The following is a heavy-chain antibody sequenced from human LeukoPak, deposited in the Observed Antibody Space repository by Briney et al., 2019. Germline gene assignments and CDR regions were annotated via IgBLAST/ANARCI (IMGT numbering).Heavy chain of an antibody. Sequence: SETLSLTCAVYGGSFSGYYWSWIRHPPGKGLEWIGEINHSGSTNYNPSLKSRVTISVDTAKNQFSLKLGSVTAADTAVYYCARGTGYYMSYFDYWGQGTLVTVSS. J-gene: IGHJ4*02. CDR3: ARGTGYYMSYFDY. CDR1: GGSFSGYY. CDR2: INHSGST. D-gene: IGHD3-9*01. V-gene: IGHV4-34*01.